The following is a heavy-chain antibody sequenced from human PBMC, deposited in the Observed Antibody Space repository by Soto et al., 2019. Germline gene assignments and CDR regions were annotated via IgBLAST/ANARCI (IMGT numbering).Heavy chain of an antibody. CDR1: GFTLGTYV. Sequence: EVQLLESGGGLVQPGGSLRLSCAASGFTLGTYVMSWVRQAPGKGLEWVSGIDSGGGGTYYADSVKGRFTISRDNSKNTLSLQMNGRRAEDTAGFYCAKGPEQLVQGVFDYWGQGTLVNVSS. V-gene: IGHV3-23*01. CDR2: IDSGGGGT. J-gene: IGHJ4*02. CDR3: AKGPEQLVQGVFDY. D-gene: IGHD6-6*01.